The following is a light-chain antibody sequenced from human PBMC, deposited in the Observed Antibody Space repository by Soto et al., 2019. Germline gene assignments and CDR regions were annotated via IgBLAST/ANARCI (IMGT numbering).Light chain of an antibody. CDR3: QSYDSSLGV. Sequence: QSVLTQPPSVNGAPGQRVTISCTGSSSNIGAGYDVHWYQQLPGTAPKLLIYGNSNRPSGVPDRFSGSKSGTSASLAITGLQAEDEADYYCQSYDSSLGVFGTGTKVTVL. V-gene: IGLV1-40*01. J-gene: IGLJ1*01. CDR1: SSNIGAGYD. CDR2: GNS.